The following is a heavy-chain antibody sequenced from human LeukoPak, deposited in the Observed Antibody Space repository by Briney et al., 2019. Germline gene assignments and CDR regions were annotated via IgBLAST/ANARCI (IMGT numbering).Heavy chain of an antibody. D-gene: IGHD6-19*01. J-gene: IGHJ4*02. CDR2: ISGSGGST. CDR1: GFTFSSYG. V-gene: IGHV3-23*01. Sequence: GSLRLSCAASGFTFSSYGMHWVRQAPGKGLEWVSAISGSGGSTYYADSVKGRFTISRDNSKNTLYLQINSLRAEDTAVYHCAKASGWYYFDYWGQGTLVTVSS. CDR3: AKASGWYYFDY.